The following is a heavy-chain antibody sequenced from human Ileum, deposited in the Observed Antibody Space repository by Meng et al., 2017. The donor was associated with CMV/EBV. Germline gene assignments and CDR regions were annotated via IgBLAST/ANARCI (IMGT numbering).Heavy chain of an antibody. Sequence: TFTNSAITCVRQAPGHWLAWMGQIIPTLSITNCAQQFLGSVAIDADRSTSTAYMALSGLGSEYTAVYYCARDRFVVVAAARVAVWFDPWGQGTLVTVSS. CDR1: TFTNSA. CDR3: ARDRFVVVAAARVAVWFDP. J-gene: IGHJ5*02. CDR2: IIPTLSIT. D-gene: IGHD2-2*01. V-gene: IGHV1-69*04.